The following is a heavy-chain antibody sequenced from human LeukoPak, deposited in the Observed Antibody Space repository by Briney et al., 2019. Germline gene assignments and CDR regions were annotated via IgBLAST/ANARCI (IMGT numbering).Heavy chain of an antibody. CDR3: ARVVEWEPSHFDY. V-gene: IGHV1-18*01. CDR1: GYTFTSYD. CDR2: MNPNSGNT. Sequence: ASVKVSCKASGYTFTSYDINWVRQATGQGLEWMGWMNPNSGNTNYAQKLQGRVTMTTDTSTSTAYMELRSLRSDDTAVYYCARVVEWEPSHFDYWGQGTLVTVSS. J-gene: IGHJ4*02. D-gene: IGHD1-26*01.